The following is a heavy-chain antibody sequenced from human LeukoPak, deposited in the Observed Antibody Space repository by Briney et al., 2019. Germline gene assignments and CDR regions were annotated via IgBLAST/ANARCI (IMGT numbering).Heavy chain of an antibody. CDR1: GYTFTGYY. Sequence: ASVKVSCKASGYTFTGYYMHWVRQAPGQGLEWMGWINPNSGGTNYAQKSQGRVTMTRDTSISTAYMELSRLRFDDTAVYYCASASDDSSGYYEVGYWGQGTLVTVSS. V-gene: IGHV1-2*02. CDR2: INPNSGGT. D-gene: IGHD3-22*01. CDR3: ASASDDSSGYYEVGY. J-gene: IGHJ4*02.